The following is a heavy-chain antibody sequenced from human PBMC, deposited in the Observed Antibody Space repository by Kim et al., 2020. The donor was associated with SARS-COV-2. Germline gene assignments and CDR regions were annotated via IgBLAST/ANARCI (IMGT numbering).Heavy chain of an antibody. CDR1: GYSFTSYW. V-gene: IGHV5-51*01. D-gene: IGHD3-22*01. CDR3: ARQMNDYDSRQDGMDV. J-gene: IGHJ6*02. Sequence: GESLKISCKGSGYSFTSYWIGWVRQMPGKGLEWMGIIYPGDSDTRYSPSFQGQVTISADKSISTAYLQWSSLKASDTAMYYCARQMNDYDSRQDGMDVWGQGTTVTVSS. CDR2: IYPGDSDT.